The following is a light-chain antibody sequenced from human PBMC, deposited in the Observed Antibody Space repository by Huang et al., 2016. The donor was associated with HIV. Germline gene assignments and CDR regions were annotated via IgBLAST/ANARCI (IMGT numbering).Light chain of an antibody. V-gene: IGKV3-20*01. CDR2: GSS. J-gene: IGKJ2*01. CDR3: QQYGGSPRT. Sequence: EIVLTQSPCTLSLSPGERATLSCRASETVTSGYLAWYQQKPGQAPRLLIFGSSTRATGIPDRFTGSGSGTDFTLTSTRLEREDFAMYYCQQYGGSPRTFGQGTKLELK. CDR1: ETVTSGY.